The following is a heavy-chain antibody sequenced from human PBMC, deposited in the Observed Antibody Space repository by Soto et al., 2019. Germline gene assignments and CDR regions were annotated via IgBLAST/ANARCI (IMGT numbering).Heavy chain of an antibody. CDR1: GNTFTSNI. Sequence: ASVKVSCKPSGNTFTSNIINWWRQATGQGLEWMGWLNPNSGKTGYAQKFQGRVTMTRNTSISTAYMELSSLRSEDTDVYYCERDLGPYYDFRFGWFDPWGQGTLVTVSS. J-gene: IGHJ5*02. CDR2: LNPNSGKT. CDR3: ERDLGPYYDFRFGWFDP. D-gene: IGHD3-3*01. V-gene: IGHV1-8*01.